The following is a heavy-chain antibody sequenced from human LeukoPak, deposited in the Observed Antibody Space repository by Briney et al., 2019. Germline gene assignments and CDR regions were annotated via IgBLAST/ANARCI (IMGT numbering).Heavy chain of an antibody. CDR3: ARPIVATKRGYAFDI. V-gene: IGHV4-39*01. Sequence: PSETLSLTCTVSGGSISSSSYYWGWIRQPPGKGLEWIGSIYYSGSTYYNPSLKSRVTISVDTSKNQFSLKLSSVTAADTAVYYCARPIVATKRGYAFDIWGQGTMVTVSS. D-gene: IGHD5-12*01. J-gene: IGHJ3*02. CDR2: IYYSGST. CDR1: GGSISSSSYY.